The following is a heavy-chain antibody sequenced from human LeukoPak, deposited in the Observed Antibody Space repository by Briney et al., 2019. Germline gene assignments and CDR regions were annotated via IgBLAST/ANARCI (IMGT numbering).Heavy chain of an antibody. Sequence: GGSLRLSCAVSGFTFSGFWMSWSRQAPGKGLEWVASINSDGSEGYYADVVKGRFTISRDNAKNSLYLQINSLRAEDTAVYYCARSSYSSSSSVWGQGAMVTVSS. CDR2: INSDGSEG. J-gene: IGHJ3*01. CDR1: GFTFSGFW. CDR3: ARSSYSSSSSV. D-gene: IGHD6-6*01. V-gene: IGHV3-7*03.